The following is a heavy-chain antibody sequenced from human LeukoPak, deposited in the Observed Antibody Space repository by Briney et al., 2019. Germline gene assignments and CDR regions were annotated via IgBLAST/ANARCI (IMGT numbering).Heavy chain of an antibody. Sequence: SETLSPTCTVSGGTISSYYANWIRQPPGKGLEWIGYIYYSGSTNYNPSLKSRVTISVDTSKNQFSLKLSSVTAADTAVYYCARGGWYPESFQHWGQRSLVTVSS. CDR3: ARGGWYPESFQH. CDR1: GGTISSYY. D-gene: IGHD6-19*01. V-gene: IGHV4-59*01. J-gene: IGHJ1*01. CDR2: IYYSGST.